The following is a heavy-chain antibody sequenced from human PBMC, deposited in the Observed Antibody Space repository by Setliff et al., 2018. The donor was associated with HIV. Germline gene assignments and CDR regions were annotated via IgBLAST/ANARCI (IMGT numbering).Heavy chain of an antibody. D-gene: IGHD1-1*01. V-gene: IGHV3-33*01. J-gene: IGHJ4*02. CDR3: ARDVRWNQDGGGY. CDR1: GFSFSSYG. CDR2: IWYDGSNK. Sequence: GGSLRLSCAASGFSFSSYGMHWVRQAPGKGLEWVAVIWYDGSNKYYADSVKGRFTISRDNSKNTLYLQMNSLRDGDTAMYYCARDVRWNQDGGGYWGQGTLVTVSS.